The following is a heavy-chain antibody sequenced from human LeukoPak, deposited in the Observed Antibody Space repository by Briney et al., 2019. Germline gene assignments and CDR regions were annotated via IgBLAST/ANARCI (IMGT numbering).Heavy chain of an antibody. J-gene: IGHJ4*02. CDR1: GFTFSSHW. V-gene: IGHV3-74*01. CDR2: ISTDGSRP. D-gene: IGHD2-15*01. Sequence: GGSLRLSCAASGFTFSSHWVHWVRQAPGKGLVWVSGISTDGSRPRYADSVNGRFTISRDNAKNTLYLQMNSLRAEDTAVYFCVRDGQGSTPLDYWGQGTLVTVSS. CDR3: VRDGQGSTPLDY.